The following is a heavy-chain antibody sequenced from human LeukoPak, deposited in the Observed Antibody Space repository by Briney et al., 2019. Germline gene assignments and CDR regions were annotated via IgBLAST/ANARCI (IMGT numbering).Heavy chain of an antibody. Sequence: SGGSLRLSCAASGFTFSSYAMSWVRQAPGKGLEWVSAISGSGGSTYYADSVKGRFTISRDNSKNTLYLQMNSLRAEDTAVYYCAKDMVRGVSADYWGQGTLVTVSS. V-gene: IGHV3-23*01. CDR2: ISGSGGST. CDR3: AKDMVRGVSADY. J-gene: IGHJ4*02. CDR1: GFTFSSYA. D-gene: IGHD3-10*01.